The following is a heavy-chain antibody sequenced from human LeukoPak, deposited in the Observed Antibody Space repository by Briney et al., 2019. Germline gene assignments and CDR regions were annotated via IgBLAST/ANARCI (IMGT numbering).Heavy chain of an antibody. CDR3: ARQWKKGYGGYLGV. CDR2: IYYSGST. CDR1: GGSISSYY. D-gene: IGHD5-12*01. V-gene: IGHV4-59*08. Sequence: SETLSLTCTVSGGSISSYYWSWIRQPPGKGLEWIGYIYYSGSTNYNPSLKSRVTISVDTSKNQFSLKLSSVHAADTAVYYCARQWKKGYGGYLGVWGQGTLVTVSP. J-gene: IGHJ4*02.